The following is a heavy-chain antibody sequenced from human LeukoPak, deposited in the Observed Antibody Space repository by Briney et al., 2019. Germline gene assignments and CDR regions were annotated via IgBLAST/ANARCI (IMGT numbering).Heavy chain of an antibody. V-gene: IGHV4-38-2*02. CDR1: GYSIGSGYY. CDR2: IYHSGST. Sequence: SETLSLTCTVSGYSIGSGYYWGWIRQPPGKGLEWIGSIYHSGSTYYSPSLKSRVTISVDTSKNQLSLKLSSVTAADTAVYYCARVEAAAGEFDYWGQGTLVTVSS. CDR3: ARVEAAAGEFDY. J-gene: IGHJ4*02. D-gene: IGHD6-13*01.